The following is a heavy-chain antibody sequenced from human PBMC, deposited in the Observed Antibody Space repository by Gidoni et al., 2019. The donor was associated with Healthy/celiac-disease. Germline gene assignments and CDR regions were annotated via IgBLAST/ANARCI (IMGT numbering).Heavy chain of an antibody. CDR1: GFTFRSYA. CDR3: AREGGFLLTRYFDY. V-gene: IGHV3-30*04. D-gene: IGHD2-8*01. CDR2: ISYDGSNE. J-gene: IGHJ4*02. Sequence: QVQPVESGGGVVQPGRSLRLSCAASGFTFRSYAMHWVRQAPGKGLEWVAVISYDGSNEYYADSVKGRFTISRDNSKNTLYLQMNSLRAEDTAVYYCAREGGFLLTRYFDYWGQGTLVTVSS.